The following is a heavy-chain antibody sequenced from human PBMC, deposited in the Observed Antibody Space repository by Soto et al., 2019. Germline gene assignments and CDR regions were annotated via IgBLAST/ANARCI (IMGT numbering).Heavy chain of an antibody. J-gene: IGHJ4*02. D-gene: IGHD2-21*01. CDR2: IHTGGKT. CDR3: ATGGSKRLRVPIVEGLPVEF. CDR1: GLTVTRNY. Sequence: ELQLVESGGGLIQPGGSLRLSCAASGLTVTRNYMTWVRLAPGKGLECVSTIHTGGKTFYTDSVKGRFTVSRSASKNTVDLQMNTLSVEDTALSYCATGGSKRLRVPIVEGLPVEFWGRGTGVTGSS. V-gene: IGHV3-53*02.